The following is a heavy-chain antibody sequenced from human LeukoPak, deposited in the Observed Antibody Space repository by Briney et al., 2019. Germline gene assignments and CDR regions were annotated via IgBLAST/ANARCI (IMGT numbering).Heavy chain of an antibody. Sequence: GGSLNFSCPASGFTSSNYWWSWFRQAPGKGLEWVAIIKQDGSEKHYVDSVKGRFTISRDNAKNSVYLEMNSLRAEDTAMYYCARGTWAPFDYWGQGTLVTVSS. CDR2: IKQDGSEK. D-gene: IGHD2-2*01. J-gene: IGHJ4*02. CDR1: GFTSSNYW. V-gene: IGHV3-7*01. CDR3: ARGTWAPFDY.